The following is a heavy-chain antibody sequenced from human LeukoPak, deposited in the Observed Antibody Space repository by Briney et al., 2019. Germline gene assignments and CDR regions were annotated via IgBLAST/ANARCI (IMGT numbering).Heavy chain of an antibody. CDR1: GYTFTSYD. Sequence: ASVKVSCKASGYTFTSYDINWVRQATGQGLEWMGWMNPNSGNTGYAQKFQGRVTMTRNTSISTAYMELSSLRSEDTAVYYCARTYYDSSGYPHDAFGIWGQGTMVTVSS. CDR3: ARTYYDSSGYPHDAFGI. J-gene: IGHJ3*02. CDR2: MNPNSGNT. V-gene: IGHV1-8*01. D-gene: IGHD3-22*01.